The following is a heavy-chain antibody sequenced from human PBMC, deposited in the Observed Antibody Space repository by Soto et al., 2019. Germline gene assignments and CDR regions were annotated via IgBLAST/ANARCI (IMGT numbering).Heavy chain of an antibody. CDR1: GGSISSYY. CDR3: ARDGEGYCSGGSCRGLDY. D-gene: IGHD2-15*01. J-gene: IGHJ4*02. V-gene: IGHV4-59*01. CDR2: IYYSGST. Sequence: SETLSLTCTVSGGSISSYYWSWIRQPPGKGLEWIGYIYYSGSTNYNPSLKSRVTISVDTPKNQFSLKLSSVTAADTAVYYCARDGEGYCSGGSCRGLDYWGQGTLVTVSS.